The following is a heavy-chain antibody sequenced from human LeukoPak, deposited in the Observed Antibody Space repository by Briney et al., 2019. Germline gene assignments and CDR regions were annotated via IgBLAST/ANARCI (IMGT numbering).Heavy chain of an antibody. J-gene: IGHJ4*02. CDR3: ARGTLKAAATDFDY. CDR2: INWNGGST. V-gene: IGHV3-20*04. D-gene: IGHD6-13*01. Sequence: GGSLRLSCTASGFTFDDYGMSWVRQAPGKGLEWVSGINWNGGSTGYADSVKGRFTISRDNAKNSLYLQMNSLRAEDTALYYCARGTLKAAATDFDYWGQGSLVTVSS. CDR1: GFTFDDYG.